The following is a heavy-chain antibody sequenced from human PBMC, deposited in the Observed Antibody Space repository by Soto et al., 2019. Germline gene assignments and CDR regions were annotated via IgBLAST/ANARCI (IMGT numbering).Heavy chain of an antibody. CDR3: ARRYSSGWYHFDY. Sequence: QVQLRQWGAGLLKPSETLSLTCAVYGGSFSGYYWSWIRQPPGKGLEWIGEINHSGSTKYNPSLKSRVTISVDTSRSQFSLKLSSVTAADTAVYYCARRYSSGWYHFDYWGQGTLVTVSS. J-gene: IGHJ4*02. CDR1: GGSFSGYY. D-gene: IGHD6-19*01. CDR2: INHSGST. V-gene: IGHV4-34*01.